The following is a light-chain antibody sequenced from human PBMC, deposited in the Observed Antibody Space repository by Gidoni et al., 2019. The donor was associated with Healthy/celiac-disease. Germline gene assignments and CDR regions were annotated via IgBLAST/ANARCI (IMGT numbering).Light chain of an antibody. V-gene: IGLV2-11*01. CDR1: SSDVGGYNY. CDR3: CSYAGSYTWV. J-gene: IGLJ3*02. CDR2: DVS. Sequence: QSALTQPRSVPGSPAQSVTIPCTGTSSDVGGYNYVSWYQQHPGKAPKLMIYDVSKRPSGVPDRFSGSKSGNTASLTISGLQAEDEADYYCCSYAGSYTWVFGGGTKLTVL.